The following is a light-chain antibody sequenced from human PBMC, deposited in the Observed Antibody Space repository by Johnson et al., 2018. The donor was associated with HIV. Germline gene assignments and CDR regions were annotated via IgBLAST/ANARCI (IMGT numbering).Light chain of an antibody. Sequence: QAVLTQPPSVSAAPGQKVTISCSGSSSNIGNNYVSWYQHLPRTAPKLLIYENNTRPSGIPDRFSGSKSGTSATLGITGLQTGDEAYYYCGTWDSSLSVYVFGTGTKVTVL. CDR1: SSNIGNNY. CDR2: ENN. J-gene: IGLJ1*01. V-gene: IGLV1-51*02. CDR3: GTWDSSLSVYV.